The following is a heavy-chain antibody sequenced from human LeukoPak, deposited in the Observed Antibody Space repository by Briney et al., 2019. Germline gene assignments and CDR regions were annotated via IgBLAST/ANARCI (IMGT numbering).Heavy chain of an antibody. CDR3: ARRGGYCSSTSCYDYFDY. CDR1: GGSFSGYY. J-gene: IGHJ4*02. V-gene: IGHV4-34*01. Sequence: SETLSLTCAVYGGSFSGYYWSWIRQPPGKGLEWIGEINHSGSTNYNPSLKSRVTISVDTSKNQFSLKLSSVTAADTAVYYCARRGGYCSSTSCYDYFDYWGQGTLVTVSS. D-gene: IGHD2-2*01. CDR2: INHSGST.